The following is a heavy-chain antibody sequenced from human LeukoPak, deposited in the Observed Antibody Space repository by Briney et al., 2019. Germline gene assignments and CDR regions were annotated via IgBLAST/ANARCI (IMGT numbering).Heavy chain of an antibody. D-gene: IGHD3-22*01. CDR2: IYSGGST. V-gene: IGHV3-66*01. CDR1: GFTVSSNY. Sequence: PGGSLRLSCAASGFTVSSNYMSWVRQAPGGGVEWVSVIYSGGSTYYADSVKGRFTISRDNSKNTLYLQMNSLRAEDTAVYYCARDLVGLFCPYGVDVWGQGTTVTVSS. J-gene: IGHJ6*02. CDR3: ARDLVGLFCPYGVDV.